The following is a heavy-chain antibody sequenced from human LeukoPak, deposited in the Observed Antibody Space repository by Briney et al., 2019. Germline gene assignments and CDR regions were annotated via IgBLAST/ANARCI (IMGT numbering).Heavy chain of an antibody. Sequence: GGSLRLSCTSSGFTFGDYAMSWVREAPGRGREWVGFIRSKAYGGTTEYAESVKGRFTISRDDSKSIAYLQMNSLKTEDTAVYYCTLGSGWTDDAFDIWGQGTMVTVSS. CDR2: IRSKAYGGTT. V-gene: IGHV3-49*04. CDR1: GFTFGDYA. D-gene: IGHD6-19*01. CDR3: TLGSGWTDDAFDI. J-gene: IGHJ3*02.